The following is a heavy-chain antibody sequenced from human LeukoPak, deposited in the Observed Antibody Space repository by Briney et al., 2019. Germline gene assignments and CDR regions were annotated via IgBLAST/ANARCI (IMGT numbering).Heavy chain of an antibody. Sequence: ASVKVSCKASGYTFTGYYMHWVRQAPGQGLEWMGGINPNSGGTNYAQKFQGRVTMTRDTSISTAYMELSRLRSDDTAAYYCARVLGCSSTSCTDYWGQGTLVTVSS. V-gene: IGHV1-2*02. J-gene: IGHJ4*02. D-gene: IGHD2-2*01. CDR3: ARVLGCSSTSCTDY. CDR1: GYTFTGYY. CDR2: INPNSGGT.